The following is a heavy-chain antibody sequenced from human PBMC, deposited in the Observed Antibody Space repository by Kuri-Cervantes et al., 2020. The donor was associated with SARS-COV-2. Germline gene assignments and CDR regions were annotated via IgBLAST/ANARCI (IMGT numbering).Heavy chain of an antibody. J-gene: IGHJ6*02. CDR3: ARDRYDFWSGLGYYYYGMDV. D-gene: IGHD3-3*01. CDR2: INSDGSST. V-gene: IGHV3-74*01. CDR1: GFTFSSYW. Sequence: GESLKIFCAASGFTFSSYWMHWVRQAPGKGLVWVSRINSDGSSTSYADSVKGRFTISRDNAKNTLYLQMNSLRAEDTAVYYCARDRYDFWSGLGYYYYGMDVWGQGTTVTVSS.